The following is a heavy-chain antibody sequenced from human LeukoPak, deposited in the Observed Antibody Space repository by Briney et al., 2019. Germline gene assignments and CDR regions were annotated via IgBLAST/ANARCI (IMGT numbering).Heavy chain of an antibody. CDR2: INPNSGGT. D-gene: IGHD3-10*02. V-gene: IGHV1-2*02. J-gene: IGHJ5*02. Sequence: ASVKVSCKASGYTFTGYYMHWVRQAPGQGLEWMGWINPNSGGTNYAQKFQGRVTMTRDTSISTAYMELSRLRSDDTAVYYCARGPPCSSNWFDPWGQGTLVTVSS. CDR1: GYTFTGYY. CDR3: ARGPPCSSNWFDP.